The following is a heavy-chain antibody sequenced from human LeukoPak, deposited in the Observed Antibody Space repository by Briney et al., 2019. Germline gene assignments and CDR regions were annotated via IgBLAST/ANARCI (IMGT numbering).Heavy chain of an antibody. V-gene: IGHV4-59*08. J-gene: IGHJ4*02. D-gene: IGHD3-3*01. Sequence: SETLSLTCTVSGGSISSYYWSWIRQPPGKGLEWIGYIYYSGSTNYNPSLKSRVTISVDTSKNQFSLKLSSVTAADTAVYYCARHGASPAFPTGVHYDFWSGYYSEWGQGTLVTVSS. CDR2: IYYSGST. CDR3: ARHGASPAFPTGVHYDFWSGYYSE. CDR1: GGSISSYY.